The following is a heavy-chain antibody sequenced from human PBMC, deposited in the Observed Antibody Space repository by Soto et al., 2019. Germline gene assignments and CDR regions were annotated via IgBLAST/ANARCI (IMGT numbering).Heavy chain of an antibody. V-gene: IGHV3-23*01. CDR3: AKVFSSGWNFDY. Sequence: GGSLRLSCAASGFTFSSYALSWVRQAPGKGLEWVSAISGSGGSTYYADSVKGRFTISRDNSKNTLYLQMNSLRAEDTAVYYCAKVFSSGWNFDYWGQGTLVTVSS. CDR1: GFTFSSYA. D-gene: IGHD6-19*01. CDR2: ISGSGGST. J-gene: IGHJ4*02.